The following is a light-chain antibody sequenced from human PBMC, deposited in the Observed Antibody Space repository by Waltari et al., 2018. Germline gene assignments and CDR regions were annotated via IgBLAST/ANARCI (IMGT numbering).Light chain of an antibody. Sequence: EVVLTQSPDTLSLSPGDTATLSCRASQSVGSYLAWYQHKPGQPPRLLIYDASNRATGVPARFRGSGSGTDFTLTISSLEAEDCAVYYCQQHSSWTPHTFGQGTRVEIK. V-gene: IGKV3-11*01. CDR2: DAS. CDR1: QSVGSY. CDR3: QQHSSWTPHT. J-gene: IGKJ2*01.